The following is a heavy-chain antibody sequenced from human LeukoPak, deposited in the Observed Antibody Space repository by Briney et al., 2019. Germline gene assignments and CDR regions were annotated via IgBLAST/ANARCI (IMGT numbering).Heavy chain of an antibody. CDR1: GFTFSSYA. CDR3: AKVTTFGVVTKFSYDY. Sequence: GGSLRLSCAASGFTFSSYAMSWVRQAPGKGLEWVSAISGSGGSTYYADSVKGRFTISRDNSKNTLYLQMNSLRAEDTAVYYCAKVTTFGVVTKFSYDYWGQGTLVTVSS. V-gene: IGHV3-23*01. CDR2: ISGSGGST. D-gene: IGHD3-3*01. J-gene: IGHJ4*02.